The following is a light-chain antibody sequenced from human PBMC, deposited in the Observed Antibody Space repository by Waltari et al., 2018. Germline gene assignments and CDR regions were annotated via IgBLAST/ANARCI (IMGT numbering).Light chain of an antibody. Sequence: EMVMTQSPATLSLSPGEGATLSCRASQTVSSNLAWYLQKPGQAPRLLIYGASTRATGIPARFSGSGSGTDFTLTISSLQSEDFAVYYCQQYNNWPFTFGQGTRLEIK. V-gene: IGKV3-15*01. CDR3: QQYNNWPFT. J-gene: IGKJ5*01. CDR1: QTVSSN. CDR2: GAS.